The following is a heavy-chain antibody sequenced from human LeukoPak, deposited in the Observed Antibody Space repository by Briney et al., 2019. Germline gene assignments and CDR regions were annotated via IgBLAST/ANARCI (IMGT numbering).Heavy chain of an antibody. D-gene: IGHD1-26*01. CDR2: ISYDGSNK. V-gene: IGHV3-30*03. J-gene: IGHJ4*02. CDR1: GFTFSSYG. Sequence: GGSLRLSCAASGFTFSSYGMHWVRQAPGKGLEWVAVISYDGSNKYYADSVKGRFTISRDNAKNTLYLQMNSLRAEDTAVYYCARAVGPFDYWGQGTLVTVSS. CDR3: ARAVGPFDY.